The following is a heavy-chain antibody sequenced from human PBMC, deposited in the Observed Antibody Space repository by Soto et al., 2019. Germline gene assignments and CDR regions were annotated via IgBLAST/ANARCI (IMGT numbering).Heavy chain of an antibody. CDR2: ISGSGGST. CDR3: AKARAQYYDFWSGYPVDY. CDR1: GFTFSSYS. D-gene: IGHD3-3*01. J-gene: IGHJ4*02. Sequence: GGSLRLSCAASGFTFSSYSMSWVRQAPGGGLEWVSAISGSGGSTYYADSVKGRFTISRDNSKNTLYLQMNSLRAEDTAVYYCAKARAQYYDFWSGYPVDYWGQGTLVTVSS. V-gene: IGHV3-23*01.